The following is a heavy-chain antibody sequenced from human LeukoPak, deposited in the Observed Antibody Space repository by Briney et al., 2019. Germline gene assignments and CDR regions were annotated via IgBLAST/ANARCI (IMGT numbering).Heavy chain of an antibody. CDR3: ARDPRYSYEGDY. V-gene: IGHV1-18*01. J-gene: IGHJ4*02. CDR1: GYTFTSYG. Sequence: ASVKVSCKASGYTFTSYGISWVRQAPGQGLEWMGWISAYNGNTNYAQKLQGRVTMTTDTSTSTAYVELRSLRSDDTAVYYCARDPRYSYEGDYWGQGTLVTVSS. D-gene: IGHD5-18*01. CDR2: ISAYNGNT.